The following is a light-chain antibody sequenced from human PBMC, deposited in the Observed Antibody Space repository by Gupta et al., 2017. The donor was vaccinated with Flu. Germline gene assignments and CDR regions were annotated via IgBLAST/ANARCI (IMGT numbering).Light chain of an antibody. V-gene: IGKV2-24*01. CDR3: MQATQFPRT. Sequence: EIVMTQTPLSSLVTLGQPAPSSCTSSQRLVHSDGTTYLSWLHQRPGQPPRLLIYKISDRLSGVPDRFSGSGAGTDFTLEISRVEAEDVGIYYCMQATQFPRTFGQGTRVEIK. J-gene: IGKJ1*01. CDR1: QRLVHSDGTTY. CDR2: KIS.